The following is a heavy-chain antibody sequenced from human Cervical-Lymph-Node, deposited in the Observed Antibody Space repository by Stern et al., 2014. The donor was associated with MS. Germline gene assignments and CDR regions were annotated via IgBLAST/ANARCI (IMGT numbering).Heavy chain of an antibody. CDR1: GYNFIEYY. CDR2: VNPNNGDT. J-gene: IGHJ4*02. CDR3: ARVRDY. Sequence: QVQLVESGTEVKKPGASVKVSCKTSGYNFIEYYIHWVRQAPGQGLEWMGWVNPNNGDTNYAQKFRGRVAMTSDTSINTTYMELNGLTSGDTGIYYCARVRDYWGQGALFIVSS. V-gene: IGHV1-2*02.